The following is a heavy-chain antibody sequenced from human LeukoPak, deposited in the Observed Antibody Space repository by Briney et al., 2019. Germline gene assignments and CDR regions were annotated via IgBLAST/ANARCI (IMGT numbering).Heavy chain of an antibody. Sequence: GASVKVSCKVSGYTLTELSMHWVRQAPGKGLEWMGGFDPEDGETIYAQKFQGRVTMTEDTSTDTAYMELSSLRSEDTAVYYCATSAPTYDSSGYYFSTWFDPWGQGTLVIVSS. CDR3: ATSAPTYDSSGYYFSTWFDP. J-gene: IGHJ5*02. D-gene: IGHD3-22*01. V-gene: IGHV1-24*01. CDR2: FDPEDGET. CDR1: GYTLTELS.